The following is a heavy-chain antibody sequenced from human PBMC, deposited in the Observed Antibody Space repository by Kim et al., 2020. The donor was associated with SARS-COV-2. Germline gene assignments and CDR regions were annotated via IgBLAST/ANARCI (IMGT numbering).Heavy chain of an antibody. CDR3: TADYYYYDSSGYAY. D-gene: IGHD3-22*01. V-gene: IGHV3-15*01. CDR2: IKSKTDGGTT. J-gene: IGHJ4*02. Sequence: GGSLRLSCAASGFIFSNAWMSWVRQAPGKGLEWVGRIKSKTDGGTTDYAAPVKGRFTISRDDSKNTLYLQMNSLKTEDTAVYYCTADYYYYDSSGYAYWGQGTLVTVSS. CDR1: GFIFSNAW.